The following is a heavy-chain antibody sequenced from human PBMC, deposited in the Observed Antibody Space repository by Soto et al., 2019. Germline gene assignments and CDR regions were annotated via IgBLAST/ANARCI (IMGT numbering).Heavy chain of an antibody. D-gene: IGHD3-22*01. CDR2: FDPEDGET. J-gene: IGHJ6*02. CDR1: GYTLTDFS. CDR3: VTNRVVVITGGMDV. Sequence: GASVKVSGKVSGYTLTDFSMHWVRQAPGKGLEWMGGFDPEDGETIYAQKFQGRVTMTEDTSTDTAYMELSSLRSADTAVYYCVTNRVVVITGGMDVWGQGTTVTVSS. V-gene: IGHV1-24*01.